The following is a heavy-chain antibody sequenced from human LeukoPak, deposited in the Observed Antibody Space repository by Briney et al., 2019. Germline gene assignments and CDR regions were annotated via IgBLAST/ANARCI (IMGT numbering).Heavy chain of an antibody. CDR3: ARDRDYYDSSGYYPL. CDR1: GYTFTGYY. V-gene: IGHV1-2*02. Sequence: ASVKVSCKASGYTFTGYYMHWVRQAPGQGLEWMGWINPNSGGTNYAQKFQGRVTMTRDTSISTAYMELSRLRSDDTAVYYCARDRDYYDSSGYYPLWGQGTLVTVSS. D-gene: IGHD3-22*01. J-gene: IGHJ4*02. CDR2: INPNSGGT.